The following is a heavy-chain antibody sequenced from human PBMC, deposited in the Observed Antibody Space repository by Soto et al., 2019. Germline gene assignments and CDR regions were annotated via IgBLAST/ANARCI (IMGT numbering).Heavy chain of an antibody. Sequence: EVQLLDSGGGLVQPGGSLGLSCAASGFTFNNYAMNWVRQAPGMGLEWVATISNTGVGTYYADSVKGRFTISRDNSKITLYLQMSSLRVEDTTVYYCAKDRLAGNFDYWGQGTQVTVSS. CDR3: AKDRLAGNFDY. V-gene: IGHV3-23*01. J-gene: IGHJ4*02. CDR1: GFTFNNYA. D-gene: IGHD6-25*01. CDR2: ISNTGVGT.